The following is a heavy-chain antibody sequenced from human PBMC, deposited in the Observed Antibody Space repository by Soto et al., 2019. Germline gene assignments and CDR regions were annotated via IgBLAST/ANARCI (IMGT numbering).Heavy chain of an antibody. CDR3: ARSIAAAGLNWFDP. CDR2: IRCSGSNI. V-gene: IGHV3-33*08. Sequence: PGGSLRLSCADSGFTYSGYSMNWVSQAPGKGLEWVSYIRCSGSNIYYADPVKGRFTISRDNSKNTLYLQMNSLRAEDTAVYYFARSIAAAGLNWFDPFGQGNLVTVS. CDR1: GFTYSGYS. D-gene: IGHD6-13*01. J-gene: IGHJ5*02.